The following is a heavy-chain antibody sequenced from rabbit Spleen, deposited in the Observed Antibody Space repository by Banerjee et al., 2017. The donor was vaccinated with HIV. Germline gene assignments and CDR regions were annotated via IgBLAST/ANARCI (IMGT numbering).Heavy chain of an antibody. D-gene: IGHD8-1*01. CDR2: IDAGSSGFT. Sequence: QSLEESGGDLVKPGASLTLTCTASGVSFSLSSYMRWVRQAPGKGLEWIACIDAGSSGFTYFATWAKGRFTISKTSSTTVTLQMTRLTAADTATYFCARDTASSFSSYGMDLWGQGTLVTVS. CDR1: GVSFSLSSY. V-gene: IGHV1S40*01. CDR3: ARDTASSFSSYGMDL. J-gene: IGHJ6*01.